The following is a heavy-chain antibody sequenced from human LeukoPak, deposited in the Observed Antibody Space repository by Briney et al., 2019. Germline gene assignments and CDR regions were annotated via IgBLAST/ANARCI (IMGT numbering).Heavy chain of an antibody. V-gene: IGHV3-30*02. J-gene: IGHJ4*02. CDR3: AKVKTEPEKTNSYYASSGYYERFDY. Sequence: PGGSLRLSCAASGFTFSSYGMHWVRQAPGKGLEGVAFIRYDGSNKYYADSVKGRFTISRDNSKNTLYLQMNNLRAEDTAVYYCAKVKTEPEKTNSYYASSGYYERFDYWGQGTLVTVSS. CDR1: GFTFSSYG. D-gene: IGHD3-22*01. CDR2: IRYDGSNK.